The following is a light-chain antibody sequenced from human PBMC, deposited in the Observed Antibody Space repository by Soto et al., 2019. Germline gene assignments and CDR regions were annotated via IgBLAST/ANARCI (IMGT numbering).Light chain of an antibody. CDR3: AAWDDSLSAVV. CDR1: SSNIGSNP. J-gene: IGLJ2*01. V-gene: IGLV1-44*01. Sequence: QSVLTQSPSASGTPGQRVTISCSGSSSNIGSNPVNWYQQLPGAAPKLLFFTNTQRSSGVPDRFSGSKSGTSASLAISGLQSEDEADYYCAAWDDSLSAVVFGGGTKVTVL. CDR2: TNT.